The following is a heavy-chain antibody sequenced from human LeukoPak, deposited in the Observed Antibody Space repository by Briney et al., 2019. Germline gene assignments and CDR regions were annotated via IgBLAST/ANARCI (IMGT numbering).Heavy chain of an antibody. CDR3: ARDYYDSRGEAFDI. V-gene: IGHV4-59*11. J-gene: IGHJ3*02. CDR1: GDSIGSHY. Sequence: PSETLSLICTVSGDSIGSHYWSWIRQPPGKGLEWIGYIFYVGSTNYNPSLKSRVTISVDTSKNQFSLKLNSVTAADTAVYYCARDYYDSRGEAFDIWDQGTMVTVSS. D-gene: IGHD3-22*01. CDR2: IFYVGST.